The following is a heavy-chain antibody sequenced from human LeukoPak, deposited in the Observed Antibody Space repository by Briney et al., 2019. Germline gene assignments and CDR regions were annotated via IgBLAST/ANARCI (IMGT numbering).Heavy chain of an antibody. Sequence: GGSLRLSCATSGLTFSNFAMSWVRQAPGKGLEWVSTIRASGANTYYADSVKGRFTISRDNSKNALYLQMNSLRAEDTAVYYCAKGGSYRSQPYFDYWGQGTPVTVSS. J-gene: IGHJ4*02. CDR1: GLTFSNFA. V-gene: IGHV3-23*01. CDR2: IRASGANT. D-gene: IGHD3-16*02. CDR3: AKGGSYRSQPYFDY.